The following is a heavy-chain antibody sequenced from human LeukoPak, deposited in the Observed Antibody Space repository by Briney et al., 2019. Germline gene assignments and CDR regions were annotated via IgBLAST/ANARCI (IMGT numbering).Heavy chain of an antibody. V-gene: IGHV3-21*01. CDR3: ARHVVAVGFDY. D-gene: IGHD3-22*01. CDR1: GFTFSSYT. CDR2: ITSSSSYI. J-gene: IGHJ4*02. Sequence: PGGSLRLSCAASGFTFSSYTMNWVRQAPGNGLEWVSSITSSSSYIYYADSVKGRFTISRDNAKNSLYLQMNSLRAEDTAVYYCARHVVAVGFDYWGQGTLVTVSS.